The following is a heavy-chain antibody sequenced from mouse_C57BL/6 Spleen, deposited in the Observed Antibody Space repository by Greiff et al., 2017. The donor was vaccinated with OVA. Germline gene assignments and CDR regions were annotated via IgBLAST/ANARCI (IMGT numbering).Heavy chain of an antibody. V-gene: IGHV1-55*01. CDR1: GYTFTSYW. J-gene: IGHJ2*01. CDR3: ARTGKGALFDY. Sequence: QVQLQQPGAELVKPGASVKLSCKASGYTFTSYWITWVKQTPGQGLEWIADIYPGSGSTNYNDTFKSKATLTVDTSSSTPYLQLSSLTSEESAVDYCARTGKGALFDYWGQGTTLTVSS. CDR2: IYPGSGST. D-gene: IGHD4-1*01.